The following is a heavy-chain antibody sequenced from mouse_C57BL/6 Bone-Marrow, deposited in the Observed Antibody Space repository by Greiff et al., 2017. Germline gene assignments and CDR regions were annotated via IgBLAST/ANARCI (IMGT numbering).Heavy chain of an antibody. CDR2: IHPNSGST. D-gene: IGHD2-3*01. CDR3: ARSEDGCLMAY. Sequence: QVHVKQPGAELVKPGASVKLSCKASGYTFTSYWMHWVKQRPGQGLEWIGMIHPNSGSTNYNEKFKSKATLTVDKSSSTAYKQGSSLTSEDSAVYYCARSEDGCLMAYWGQGTLVTVSA. V-gene: IGHV1-64*01. J-gene: IGHJ3*01. CDR1: GYTFTSYW.